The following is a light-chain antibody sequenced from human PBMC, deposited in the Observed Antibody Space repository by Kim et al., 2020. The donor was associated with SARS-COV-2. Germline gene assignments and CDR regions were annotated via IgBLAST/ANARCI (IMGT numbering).Light chain of an antibody. CDR3: QVWDSRTVV. CDR2: RDK. Sequence: SYELTQPLSVSVALGQTATIPCGGNNIENKNVHWYHQRPGQAPVLVMYRDKKRPSGIPERLSGSNSGNTATLTINRVEAGDEGDYYCQVWDSRTVVFGGGTKLAVL. V-gene: IGLV3-9*01. J-gene: IGLJ2*01. CDR1: NIENKN.